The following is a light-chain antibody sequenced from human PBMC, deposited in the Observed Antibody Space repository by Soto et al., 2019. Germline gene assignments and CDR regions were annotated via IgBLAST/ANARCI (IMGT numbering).Light chain of an antibody. V-gene: IGKV3-15*01. J-gene: IGKJ4*01. CDR2: DAS. Sequence: EIVITQSPATLSVSPGERATLSCRARRSVSSNLAWYQQKPGQAPRLLIYDASIRATGIPARFSGSGSGTEFTLTISSLQSEDSAVYYCQQYNEWPLTLGGGTKVDIK. CDR1: RSVSSN. CDR3: QQYNEWPLT.